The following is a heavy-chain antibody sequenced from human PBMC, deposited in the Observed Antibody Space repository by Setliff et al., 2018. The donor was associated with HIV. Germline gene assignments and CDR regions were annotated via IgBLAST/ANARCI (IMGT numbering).Heavy chain of an antibody. J-gene: IGHJ4*02. D-gene: IGHD5-18*01. Sequence: SETLSLTCTVSGGSIINHFWSWIRLPPGKGLEWIGYIYYSGSADYNRSLKSRVTISVDTSKSQISLKLNSVTAADTAVYYCARSPGVDTNMAFDYWGQGILVTAPQ. CDR2: IYYSGSA. CDR1: GGSIINHF. CDR3: ARSPGVDTNMAFDY. V-gene: IGHV4-59*11.